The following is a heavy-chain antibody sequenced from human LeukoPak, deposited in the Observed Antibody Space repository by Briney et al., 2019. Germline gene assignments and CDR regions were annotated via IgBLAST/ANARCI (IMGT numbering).Heavy chain of an antibody. CDR3: ASVLELATIGDPTFDY. V-gene: IGHV1-69*13. D-gene: IGHD5-12*01. Sequence: ASVKVSCKASGGTFSSYAISWVRQAPGQGLEWMGGIIPIFGTANYAQKFQGRVTITADESTSTAYMELSSLRSEDTAVYYYASVLELATIGDPTFDYWGQGTLVTVSS. J-gene: IGHJ4*02. CDR1: GGTFSSYA. CDR2: IIPIFGTA.